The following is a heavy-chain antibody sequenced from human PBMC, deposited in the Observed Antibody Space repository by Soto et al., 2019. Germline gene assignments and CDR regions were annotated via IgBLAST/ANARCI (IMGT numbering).Heavy chain of an antibody. D-gene: IGHD3-22*01. CDR1: GGSISSGGYY. J-gene: IGHJ6*02. CDR2: IYYSGST. V-gene: IGHV4-31*03. Sequence: SETLSLTCTVSGGSISSGGYYWSWIRQHPGKGLEWIGYIYYSGSTYYNPSLKSRVTISVDTSKNQFSLKLSSVTAADTAVYYCARDKPYYYDSSGSDAMDVWGQGTTVTVSS. CDR3: ARDKPYYYDSSGSDAMDV.